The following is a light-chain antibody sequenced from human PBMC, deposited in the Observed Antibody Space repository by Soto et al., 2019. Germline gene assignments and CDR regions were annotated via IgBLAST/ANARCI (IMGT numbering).Light chain of an antibody. J-gene: IGKJ2*01. CDR2: GAS. CDR3: QQSSRTPPMYS. CDR1: QSIRRH. V-gene: IGKV1-39*01. Sequence: DIQMTQSPSSLSASVGDRVTITCRASQSIRRHLNWYQQKPGKAPKLLIYGASSLQSGIPSRFSGSGSGTDFTLTSTSLQPEHFATYFCQQSSRTPPMYSFGQGPKLEIK.